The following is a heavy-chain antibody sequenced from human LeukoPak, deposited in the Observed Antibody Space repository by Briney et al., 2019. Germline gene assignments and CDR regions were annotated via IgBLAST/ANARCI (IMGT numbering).Heavy chain of an antibody. CDR1: GFTFSSYW. V-gene: IGHV3-74*01. CDR3: ARDRPSTYYYDSSGYQI. Sequence: GGSLRLSCAASGFTFSSYWMHWVRQAPGKGLVWVSRIHSDGSGTSYADSMKGRFTISRDNAKNTLYLQMNNLRVEDTAVYYCARDRPSTYYYDSSGYQIWGQGTMVTVSS. J-gene: IGHJ3*02. D-gene: IGHD3-22*01. CDR2: IHSDGSGT.